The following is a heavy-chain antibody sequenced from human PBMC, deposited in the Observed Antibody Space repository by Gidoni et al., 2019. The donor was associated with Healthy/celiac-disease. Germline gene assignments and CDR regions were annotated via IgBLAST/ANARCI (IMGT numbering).Heavy chain of an antibody. V-gene: IGHV1-69*01. J-gene: IGHJ6*03. CDR2: IIPIFGTA. CDR1: RGTFSSYA. CDR3: ARSGGGGYSYGTPTALYYYYYYMDV. D-gene: IGHD5-18*01. Sequence: QLPLVQSGAEVKKPGSSVKVSCTASRGTFSSYAISWVRQAPGQGLEWMGGIIPIFGTANYAQKFQGRVTITADESTSTAYMELSSLRSEDTAVYYCARSGGGGYSYGTPTALYYYYYYMDVWGKGTTVTVSS.